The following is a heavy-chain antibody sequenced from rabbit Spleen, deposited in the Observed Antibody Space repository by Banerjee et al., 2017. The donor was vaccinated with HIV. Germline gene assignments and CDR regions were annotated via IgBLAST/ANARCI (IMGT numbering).Heavy chain of an antibody. Sequence: QEQLEEYGGGLVKPEGSLTLTCKASGFPFSEKAVMCWVRQAPGKGLEWIGTIYAGSTGTTDYARLAKGRFTISKSSSTTVTLQMTSLTVADTATYFCAREKSGIVGYDLWGPGTLVTVS. CDR3: AREKSGIVGYDL. J-gene: IGHJ4*01. V-gene: IGHV1S45*01. CDR2: IYAGSTGTT. D-gene: IGHD6-1*01. CDR1: GFPFSEKAV.